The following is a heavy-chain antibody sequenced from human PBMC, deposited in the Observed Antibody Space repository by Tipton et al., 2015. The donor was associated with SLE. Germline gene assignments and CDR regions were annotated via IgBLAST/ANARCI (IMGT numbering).Heavy chain of an antibody. D-gene: IGHD3-16*01. CDR3: ARRDGGGYFDL. V-gene: IGHV4-31*03. CDR1: GGSISSGGYY. J-gene: IGHJ2*01. Sequence: TLSLTCTVSGGSISSGGYYWSWIRQHPGKGLEWIGYIYYSGSTFYNPSLNSRVTISADTSKNQFSLKLTSVTAADTAVYYCARRDGGGYFDLWGRGSLVTVPS. CDR2: IYYSGST.